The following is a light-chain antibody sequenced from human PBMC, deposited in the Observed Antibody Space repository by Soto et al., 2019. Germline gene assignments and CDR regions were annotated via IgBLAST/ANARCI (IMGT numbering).Light chain of an antibody. CDR3: QQHYSYTGT. CDR1: KDIRSY. Sequence: IRMTQSPSSLSAATGDRVTITCRASKDIRSYLVWYQQKTGKAPKVLISGASTLQNGVPSRFSGSGSGTHFTLTISSLQSEDSATYYCQQHYSYTGTFGQGTRLEI. V-gene: IGKV1-8*01. CDR2: GAS. J-gene: IGKJ1*01.